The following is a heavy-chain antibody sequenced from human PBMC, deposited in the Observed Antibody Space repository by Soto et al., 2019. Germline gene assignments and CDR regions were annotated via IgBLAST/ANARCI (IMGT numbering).Heavy chain of an antibody. CDR3: ARQASGYYYGCFDP. CDR1: GGSILDSTYY. D-gene: IGHD3-22*01. Sequence: SETLSLTCTVSGGSILDSTYYWAWIRQSPGKGLEWIGTIFYRGGTFYTPSLKSRVTMSVDTSNNQFSLKLSSVTAADTAVYYCARQASGYYYGCFDPWGQGTLVTVSS. J-gene: IGHJ5*02. V-gene: IGHV4-39*01. CDR2: IFYRGGT.